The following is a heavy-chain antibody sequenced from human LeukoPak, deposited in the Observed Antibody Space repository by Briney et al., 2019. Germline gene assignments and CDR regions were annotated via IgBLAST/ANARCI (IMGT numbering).Heavy chain of an antibody. J-gene: IGHJ6*03. CDR1: GYSISSGYY. Sequence: PSETLSLTCAVSGYSISSGYYWGWIRPPPGKGLEWIGSIYHSGSTYYNPSLKSRVTISVDTSKNQFSLKLSSVTAADTAVYYCARHPHYYYYMDVWGKGTTVTVSS. CDR3: ARHPHYYYYMDV. CDR2: IYHSGST. V-gene: IGHV4-38-2*01.